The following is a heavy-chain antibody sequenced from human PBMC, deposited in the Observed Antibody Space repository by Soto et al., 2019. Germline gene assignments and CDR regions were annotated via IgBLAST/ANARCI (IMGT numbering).Heavy chain of an antibody. V-gene: IGHV3-33*01. CDR2: IWSDGSNK. CDR3: ARDDCTSGRCYLGAL. Sequence: QVQLVESGGDVVQPGRSLRLSCVASGFTFNDFGMHWVRQAPGKGLEWVAGIWSDGSNKNYVDSVKGRFTISRDNSKNTMYLQMNSLRVEDTAVYYCARDDCTSGRCYLGALWGQGALVAVSS. CDR1: GFTFNDFG. J-gene: IGHJ4*02. D-gene: IGHD2-8*01.